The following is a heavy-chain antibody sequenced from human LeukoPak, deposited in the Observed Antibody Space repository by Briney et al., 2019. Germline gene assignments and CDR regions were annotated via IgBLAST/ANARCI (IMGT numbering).Heavy chain of an antibody. J-gene: IGHJ4*02. D-gene: IGHD6-19*01. CDR1: GFTFSSYA. CDR2: ISGSGGST. V-gene: IGHV3-23*01. Sequence: GGSLRLSCAASGFTFSSYAMSWVRQAPGKGPEWVSAISGSGGSTYYADSVKGRFTISRDNSKNTLYLQMNSLRAEDTAVYYCAKADSSGWYDEDGSDYWGQGTLVTVSS. CDR3: AKADSSGWYDEDGSDY.